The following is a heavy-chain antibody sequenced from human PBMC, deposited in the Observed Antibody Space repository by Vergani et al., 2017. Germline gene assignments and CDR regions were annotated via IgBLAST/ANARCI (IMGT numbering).Heavy chain of an antibody. CDR2: IYYSGST. Sequence: QVQLQESGPGLVKPSETLSLTCTVSGGSISSYYWSWIRQPPGKGLEWIGYIYYSGSTNYNPSLKRRVTISVDTSKNQFSLNLSSVTAADTAVYYCARDRLGYSSSWYLLDYWGQGTLVTVSS. CDR1: GGSISSYY. J-gene: IGHJ4*02. CDR3: ARDRLGYSSSWYLLDY. D-gene: IGHD6-13*01. V-gene: IGHV4-59*01.